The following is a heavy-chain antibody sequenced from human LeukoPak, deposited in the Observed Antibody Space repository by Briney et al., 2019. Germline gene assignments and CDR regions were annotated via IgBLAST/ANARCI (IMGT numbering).Heavy chain of an antibody. CDR1: GFIFSNYW. Sequence: GGSLRLSCAASGFIFSNYWMSWVRQAPGKGLEWVANIKQDGSEKNYVDSVKGRFTISRDNAKNSLYLQINSLRAEDTAVYYCARDTAFSDYWGQGTLVTVSS. CDR3: ARDTAFSDY. D-gene: IGHD3-3*01. J-gene: IGHJ4*02. V-gene: IGHV3-7*01. CDR2: IKQDGSEK.